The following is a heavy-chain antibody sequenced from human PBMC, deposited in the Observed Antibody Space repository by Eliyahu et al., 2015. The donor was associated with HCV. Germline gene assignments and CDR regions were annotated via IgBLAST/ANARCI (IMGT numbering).Heavy chain of an antibody. CDR2: IYFSGHT. CDR3: ARAAGQIDY. Sequence: QVQLQESGPGLVKTSQTLSLTCTVSGGPISSGGYYWTWIRQPPGEGLEWIGYIYFSGHTYYNPSLKSRVTISQDKSKNQFSLKLTSVTAADTAVYYCARAAGQIDYWGRGTLVTVSS. CDR1: GGPISSGGYY. J-gene: IGHJ4*02. V-gene: IGHV4-31*03.